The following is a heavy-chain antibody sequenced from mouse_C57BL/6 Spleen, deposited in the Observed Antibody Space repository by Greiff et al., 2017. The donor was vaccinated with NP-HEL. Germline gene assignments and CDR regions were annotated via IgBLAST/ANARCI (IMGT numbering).Heavy chain of an antibody. CDR2: IDPETGGS. J-gene: IGHJ1*03. D-gene: IGHD1-1*01. Sequence: VQLQQSGAELVRPGASVTLSCKASGYTFTDYEMHWVKQTPVNGLEWIGAIDPETGGSAYNQKFKGKAILTADKSSSTAYMELRSLTSEDSAVYYCTRGTTVVAPGFDVWGTGTTVTVSS. CDR1: GYTFTDYE. CDR3: TRGTTVVAPGFDV. V-gene: IGHV1-15*01.